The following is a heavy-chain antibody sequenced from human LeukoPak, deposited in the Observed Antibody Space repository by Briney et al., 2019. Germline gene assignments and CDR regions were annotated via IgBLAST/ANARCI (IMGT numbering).Heavy chain of an antibody. D-gene: IGHD1-26*01. V-gene: IGHV3-7*01. J-gene: IGHJ4*02. Sequence: GGSPTLSCAASGFAFSTSWMSWIRQTPGKGLEWVGDIKQDGSEKYYVDSVKGRFTISRDNAENSLYLRMNSLRVDDTAVYYCAREVEKGALDYWGQGILVTVSS. CDR3: AREVEKGALDY. CDR1: GFAFSTSW. CDR2: IKQDGSEK.